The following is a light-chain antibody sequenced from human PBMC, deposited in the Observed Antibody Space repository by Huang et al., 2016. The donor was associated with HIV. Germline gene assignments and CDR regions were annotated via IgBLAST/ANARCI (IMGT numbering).Light chain of an antibody. Sequence: IQMTQSPTSLSASVGDRVSIACRASQSISTYLNWYQQKPGKAPKLVISSASALHSGVPWRFSGSGSGTDFTLTIRGLQLDDFATYYCQQSYSALSSFGPGTRL. CDR1: QSISTY. CDR2: SAS. V-gene: IGKV1-39*01. CDR3: QQSYSALSS. J-gene: IGKJ5*01.